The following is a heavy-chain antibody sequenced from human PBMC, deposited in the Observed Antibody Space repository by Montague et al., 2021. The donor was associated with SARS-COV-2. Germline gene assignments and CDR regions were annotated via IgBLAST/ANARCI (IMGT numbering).Heavy chain of an antibody. CDR3: ARGGTYHYGMDV. D-gene: IGHD3-16*01. CDR2: T. V-gene: IGHV4-4*02. Sequence: TNYNPSLKSRVTIFIDKSKNHFSLQLSSVTAADTAVYYCARGGTYHYGMDVWGQGTTVAVSS. J-gene: IGHJ6*02.